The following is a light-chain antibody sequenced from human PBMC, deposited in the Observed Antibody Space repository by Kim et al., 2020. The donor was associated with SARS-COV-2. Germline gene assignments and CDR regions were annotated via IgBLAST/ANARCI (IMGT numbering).Light chain of an antibody. V-gene: IGKV1-5*01. Sequence: SASVGDRVTITCRARQSITNWLAWYQQKPGKAPKLLIYDASSLESGVPSRFSGSGSGTEFTLTISSLQPDDFATYYCQQYNSYPYTFGLGTKLEIK. CDR3: QQYNSYPYT. CDR1: QSITNW. J-gene: IGKJ2*01. CDR2: DAS.